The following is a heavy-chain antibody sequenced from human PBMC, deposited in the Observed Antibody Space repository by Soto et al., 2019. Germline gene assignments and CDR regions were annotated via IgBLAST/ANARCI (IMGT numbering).Heavy chain of an antibody. CDR1: GFTFNSYG. Sequence: SGGSLRLSCAASGFTFNSYGMHWVRQAPGKGLEWVAVISYDGSNKYYADSVKGRFTISRDNSKNTLYLQMNSLRAEDTAVYYCAKDPLVYRYDFWSGYSQPLDIWGQGTMVTVSS. J-gene: IGHJ3*02. CDR3: AKDPLVYRYDFWSGYSQPLDI. V-gene: IGHV3-30*18. D-gene: IGHD3-3*01. CDR2: ISYDGSNK.